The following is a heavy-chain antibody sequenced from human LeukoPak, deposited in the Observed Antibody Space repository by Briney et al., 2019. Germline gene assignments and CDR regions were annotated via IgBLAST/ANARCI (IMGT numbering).Heavy chain of an antibody. CDR2: ISGSGGST. V-gene: IGHV3-23*01. CDR3: VGYSSGWYSYYYYGMDV. Sequence: GGSLRLSCAASGFTFSSYAMSWVRQAPGKGLEWVSAISGSGGSTYYADSVKGRFTISRDNSKNTLYLQMNSLRAEDTAVYYCVGYSSGWYSYYYYGMDVWGQGTTVTVSS. CDR1: GFTFSSYA. D-gene: IGHD6-19*01. J-gene: IGHJ6*02.